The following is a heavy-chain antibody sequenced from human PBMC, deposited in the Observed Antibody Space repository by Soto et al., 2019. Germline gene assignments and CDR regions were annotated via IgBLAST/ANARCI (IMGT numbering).Heavy chain of an antibody. Sequence: HPGGSLRLSCAASGFTFSSYAMSWVRQAPGKGLEWVSAISGSGGSTYYADSVKGRFTISRDNSKNTLYLQMNSLRAEDTAVYYCAKSLMQLTLTTLFDYWGQGTLVTVSS. CDR3: AKSLMQLTLTTLFDY. D-gene: IGHD6-6*01. V-gene: IGHV3-23*01. CDR2: ISGSGGST. J-gene: IGHJ4*02. CDR1: GFTFSSYA.